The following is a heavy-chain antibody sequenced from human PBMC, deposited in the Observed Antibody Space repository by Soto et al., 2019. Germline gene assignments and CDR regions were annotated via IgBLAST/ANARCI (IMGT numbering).Heavy chain of an antibody. CDR3: ARGRRTTAPRVQALDV. Sequence: GASGKVSCKASGYTFTSYGISWVRQAPGQGLEWMGWMSAYNGNTNYAQKFQGRLAITADKSTTTVYMDLSSLRSDDAAVYYCARGRRTTAPRVQALDVWGQGTTVTVSS. D-gene: IGHD4-17*01. J-gene: IGHJ6*02. V-gene: IGHV1-18*01. CDR2: MSAYNGNT. CDR1: GYTFTSYG.